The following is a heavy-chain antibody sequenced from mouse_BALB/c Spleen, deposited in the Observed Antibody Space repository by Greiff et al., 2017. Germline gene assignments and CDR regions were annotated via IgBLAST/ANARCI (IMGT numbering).Heavy chain of an antibody. CDR3: PITTVVAPYFDY. CDR1: GYTFTSYW. Sequence: EVQVVESGTVLARPGASVKMSCKASGYTFTSYWMHWVKQRPGQGLEWIGAIYPGNSDTSYNQKFKGKAKLTAVTSTSTAYMELSSLTNEDSAVYYCPITTVVAPYFDYWGQGTTLTVSS. V-gene: IGHV1-5*01. D-gene: IGHD1-1*01. CDR2: IYPGNSDT. J-gene: IGHJ2*01.